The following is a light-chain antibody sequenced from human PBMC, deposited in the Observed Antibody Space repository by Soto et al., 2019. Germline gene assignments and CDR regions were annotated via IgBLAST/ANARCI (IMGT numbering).Light chain of an antibody. CDR2: GAS. CDR1: EDIRKE. V-gene: IGKV1-6*01. CDR3: LQDHNYPRT. J-gene: IGKJ1*01. Sequence: AIQMTQSPSSLSASVGDRVTITCRASEDIRKELSWYQQKPGKAPNVLIYGASSSQSGVPSRFSGSGSGTAFTLTISRLQPEDFATYYCLQDHNYPRTFGQGTKVEVK.